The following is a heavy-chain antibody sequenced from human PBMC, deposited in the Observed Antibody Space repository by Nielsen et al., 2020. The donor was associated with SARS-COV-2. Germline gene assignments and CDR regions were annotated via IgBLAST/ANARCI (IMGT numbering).Heavy chain of an antibody. D-gene: IGHD3-3*01. CDR3: ARDRGSGYFDY. CDR2: IAVYNGHA. Sequence: ASVKVSCKASGYSFVTYGISWVRQAPGRGLEWMGWIAVYNGHAEYAQSFKGRVTLSTDTFTDTAYMDLRSLRYDDTAVYYCARDRGSGYFDYWGQGTLVTVSS. J-gene: IGHJ4*02. CDR1: GYSFVTYG. V-gene: IGHV1-18*04.